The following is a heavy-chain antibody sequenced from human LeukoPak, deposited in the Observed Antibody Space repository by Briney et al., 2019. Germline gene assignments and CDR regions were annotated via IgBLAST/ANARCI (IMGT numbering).Heavy chain of an antibody. J-gene: IGHJ4*02. CDR1: GFTFSSYA. V-gene: IGHV3-23*01. CDR3: AEPEGGYYDIRPD. Sequence: QAGGSLRLSCAASGFTFSSYATSWVRQAPGKGLEWVSAISGSGGSTYYADSVKGRFTISRDNSKNTLYLQMNSLRAEDTAVYYCAEPEGGYYDIRPDWGQGTLVTVSS. CDR2: ISGSGGST. D-gene: IGHD3-22*01.